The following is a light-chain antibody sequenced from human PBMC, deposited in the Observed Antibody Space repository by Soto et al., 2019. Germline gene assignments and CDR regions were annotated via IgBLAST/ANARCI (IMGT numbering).Light chain of an antibody. CDR3: SSYTSSNTFYV. J-gene: IGLJ1*01. CDR1: SSDVGGYNY. V-gene: IGLV2-14*01. CDR2: QVS. Sequence: QSALTQPASVSGSPGQSITISCTGTSSDVGGYNYVSWYQQYPGKAPKLMIYQVSNRPSGVSNRFSGSKSGNTASLTISGLQAEDEADYYCSSYTSSNTFYVFGTGTKVTVL.